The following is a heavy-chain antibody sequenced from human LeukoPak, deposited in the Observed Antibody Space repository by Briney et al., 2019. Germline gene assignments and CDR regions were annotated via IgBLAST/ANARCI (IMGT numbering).Heavy chain of an antibody. J-gene: IGHJ4*02. CDR2: IRSKAYGGTT. CDR3: TRSYDILTGYINDY. D-gene: IGHD3-9*01. CDR1: GFTFGDYA. Sequence: GGSLRLSCTASGFTFGDYAMSWVRQAPGKGLEWVGFIRSKAYGGTTEYAASVKGRFTISRDDSKSIAYLQMNSLKTEDTAVYYCTRSYDILTGYINDYWGQGTLVTVSS. V-gene: IGHV3-49*04.